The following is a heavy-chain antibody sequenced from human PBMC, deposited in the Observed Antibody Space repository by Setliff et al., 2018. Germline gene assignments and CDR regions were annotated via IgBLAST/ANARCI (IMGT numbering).Heavy chain of an antibody. CDR2: INHSGST. D-gene: IGHD4-17*01. CDR3: ARLAVPYYFDY. Sequence: SETLSLTCTFSGFSISSGYFWIWIRQPPGKGLEWIGEINHSGSTNYNPSLKSRVTVSVDTSKNQFSLKLSSVTAADTAVYYCARLAVPYYFDYWGQGTLVTVSS. CDR1: GFSISSGYF. V-gene: IGHV4-38-2*02. J-gene: IGHJ4*02.